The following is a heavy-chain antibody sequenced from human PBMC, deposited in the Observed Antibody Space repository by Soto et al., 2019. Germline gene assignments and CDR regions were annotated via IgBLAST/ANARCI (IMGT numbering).Heavy chain of an antibody. CDR3: ARSGRSSGWLYWFDP. D-gene: IGHD6-19*01. Sequence: GASVKVSCKASGYTFTSYAIHWVRQAPGQRLEWMGWINAGNGNTKYSQKFQGRVTITRDTSASTAYMELSSLRSEDTAVFYCARSGRSSGWLYWFDPWGQGTLVTVSS. V-gene: IGHV1-3*01. CDR2: INAGNGNT. J-gene: IGHJ5*02. CDR1: GYTFTSYA.